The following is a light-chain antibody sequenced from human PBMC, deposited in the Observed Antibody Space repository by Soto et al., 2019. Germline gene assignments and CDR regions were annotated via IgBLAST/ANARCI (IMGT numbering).Light chain of an antibody. V-gene: IGKV1-5*01. Sequence: DIQMTQSPSTLSASVGDRVTITCRASQSISSWLAWYQQKPGKAPKLLIYDASSLESGVPSRFSGSGSGTEFTLTISSLQPDDFATYYCQQYNIYVYTFGQGTKLEIQ. J-gene: IGKJ2*01. CDR1: QSISSW. CDR3: QQYNIYVYT. CDR2: DAS.